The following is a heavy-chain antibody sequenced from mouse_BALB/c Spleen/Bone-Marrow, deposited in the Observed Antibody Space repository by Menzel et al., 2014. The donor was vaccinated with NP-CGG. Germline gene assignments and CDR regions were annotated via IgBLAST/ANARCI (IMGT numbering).Heavy chain of an antibody. J-gene: IGHJ1*01. V-gene: IGHV1-9*01. D-gene: IGHD2-3*01. CDR1: GYTFSSYW. CDR3: ARRGGWLGYFDV. Sequence: QVQLPQSGAELMKPGASVKISCKATGYTFSSYWIEWVKQRPGHGLEWIGEILPGSGSTNYNEKFKGKATFTADTSSNTSYMQLSSLTSEDSAVYYCARRGGWLGYFDVWGAGTTVNVSS. CDR2: ILPGSGST.